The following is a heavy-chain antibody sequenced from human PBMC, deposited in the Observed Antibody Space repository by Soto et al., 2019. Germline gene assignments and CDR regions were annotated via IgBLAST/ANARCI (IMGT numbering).Heavy chain of an antibody. CDR3: ARAASSLSGVVYYGMDV. CDR2: INHSGST. CDR1: GGSFSGYY. J-gene: IGHJ6*02. V-gene: IGHV4-34*01. D-gene: IGHD6-13*01. Sequence: QVQLQQWGAGLLKPSETLSLTCAVYGGSFSGYYWSWIRQPPGKGPEWIGEINHSGSTNYNPSLKSRVTISVDTSKNQFSLKLSSVTAADTAVYYCARAASSLSGVVYYGMDVWGQGTTVTVSS.